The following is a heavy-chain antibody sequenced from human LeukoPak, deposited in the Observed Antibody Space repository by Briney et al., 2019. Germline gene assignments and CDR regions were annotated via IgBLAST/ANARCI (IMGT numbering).Heavy chain of an antibody. CDR2: IYYSGST. CDR1: GGSISSYY. Sequence: PSETLSLTCTVSGGSISSYYWSWIRQPPGKGLEWIGYIYYSGSTYYNPSLKSRVTISVDTSKNQFSLKLSSVTAADTAVYYCARAGRPGYLFDYWGQGTLVTVSS. J-gene: IGHJ4*02. CDR3: ARAGRPGYLFDY. V-gene: IGHV4-59*12. D-gene: IGHD2-15*01.